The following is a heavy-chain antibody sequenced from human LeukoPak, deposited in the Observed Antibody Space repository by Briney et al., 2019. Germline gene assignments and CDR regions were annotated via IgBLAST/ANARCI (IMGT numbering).Heavy chain of an antibody. CDR3: ASGDAHEDC. J-gene: IGHJ4*02. CDR1: GGTFSSYT. D-gene: IGHD7-27*01. V-gene: IGHV1-69*02. CDR2: IIPILGIA. Sequence: SSVKVSCKASGGTFSSYTISWVRQAPGQGLEWMGRIIPILGIANYAQKFQRRVTITADKSTSTAYMELSSLRSEDTAVYYCASGDAHEDCWGQGTLVTVSS.